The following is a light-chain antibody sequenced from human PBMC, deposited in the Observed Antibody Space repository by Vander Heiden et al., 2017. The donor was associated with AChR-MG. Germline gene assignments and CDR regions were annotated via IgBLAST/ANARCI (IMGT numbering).Light chain of an antibody. Sequence: DIQMTQSPSSLSASVGDRLTITCRASQSITNYLNWYQQKPGTVPKVLIYGADSLQSGVPSRFSGSGFGTDFTLTISSLQPEDFATYYCQQSYSVPHTFGKGTKVEIK. V-gene: IGKV1-39*01. CDR2: GAD. CDR1: QSITNY. J-gene: IGKJ1*01. CDR3: QQSYSVPHT.